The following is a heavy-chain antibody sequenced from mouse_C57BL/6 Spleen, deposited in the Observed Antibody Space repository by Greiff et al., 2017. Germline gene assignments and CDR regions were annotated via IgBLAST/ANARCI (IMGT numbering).Heavy chain of an antibody. Sequence: EVKLVESGEGLVKPGGSLKLSCAASGFTFSSYAMSWVRQTPEKRLEWVAYISSGGDYIYYADTVKGRFTISRDNARNTLYLQMSSLKSEDTAMYYCTRDITTVVATEAMDYWGQGTSVTVSS. CDR1: GFTFSSYA. CDR3: TRDITTVVATEAMDY. V-gene: IGHV5-9-1*02. J-gene: IGHJ4*01. CDR2: ISSGGDYI. D-gene: IGHD1-1*01.